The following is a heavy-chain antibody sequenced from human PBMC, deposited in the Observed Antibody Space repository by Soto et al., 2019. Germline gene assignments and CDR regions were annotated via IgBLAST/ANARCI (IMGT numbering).Heavy chain of an antibody. CDR3: ARGLFSGDAYSGGWYYFDY. CDR1: GGSFSDYS. Sequence: QVQLQQWGAGLLKPSETLSLTCAVYGGSFSDYSWTWIRQPPGKALEWIGQINHSGSANYNPSLRRRVTISVGTPKNQFSLEVTSVTAADTAVYYCARGLFSGDAYSGGWYYFDYWGQGTLVTVSS. D-gene: IGHD3-10*01. V-gene: IGHV4-34*01. J-gene: IGHJ4*02. CDR2: INHSGSA.